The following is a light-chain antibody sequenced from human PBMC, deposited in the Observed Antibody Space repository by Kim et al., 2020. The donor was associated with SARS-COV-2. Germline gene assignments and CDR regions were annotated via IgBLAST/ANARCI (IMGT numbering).Light chain of an antibody. CDR2: EVT. J-gene: IGLJ2*01. CDR1: ISDVGNHNR. CDR3: CSYINNTFDVV. V-gene: IGLV2-18*02. Sequence: SATISCTRSISDVGNHNRVSRYQQPPGTVPILVLYEVTNRPAGVPDRFSGSKSGNTASLTISGLQAEDEADYYCCSYINNTFDVVFGGGTQLTVL.